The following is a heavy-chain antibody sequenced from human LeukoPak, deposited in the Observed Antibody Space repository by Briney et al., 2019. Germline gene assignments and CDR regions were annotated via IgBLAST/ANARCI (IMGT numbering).Heavy chain of an antibody. CDR1: GFTFSSFA. CDR3: ARDRGRIAAAGTGWFDP. Sequence: PGGSLRLSCAASGFTFSSFAMSWVRQAPGKGLEWVSAISDSGGSTYYADSVKGRFTISRDNSKDTLYLQMNSLRAEDTAVYYCARDRGRIAAAGTGWFDPWGQGTLVTVSS. CDR2: ISDSGGST. V-gene: IGHV3-23*01. D-gene: IGHD6-13*01. J-gene: IGHJ5*02.